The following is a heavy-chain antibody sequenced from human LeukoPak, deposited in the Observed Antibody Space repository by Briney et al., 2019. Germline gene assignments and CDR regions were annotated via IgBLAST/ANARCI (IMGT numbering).Heavy chain of an antibody. CDR1: GFTFSYHW. Sequence: GGSLRLSCAASGFTFSYHWMTWVRQAPGKGLEWVANIKQDGSEKYYVDSVKGRFTISRDNAKNSLYLQMNSLRAEDTAVYYCARSRRAAAGIGGYWGQGTLVTVSS. V-gene: IGHV3-7*01. D-gene: IGHD6-13*01. J-gene: IGHJ4*02. CDR3: ARSRRAAAGIGGY. CDR2: IKQDGSEK.